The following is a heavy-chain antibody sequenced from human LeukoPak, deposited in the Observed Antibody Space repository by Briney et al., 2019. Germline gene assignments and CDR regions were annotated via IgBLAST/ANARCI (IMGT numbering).Heavy chain of an antibody. Sequence: GGSLRLSCAASGFTFSTYAMTWVRQAPGQGLEWVSSISGSGSGTYYADSVKGRFTISRDNSKNTLYLQMNSLRAEDTAVYYCAKGGSSSWDYFDHWGQGTLVTVSS. CDR2: ISGSGSGT. D-gene: IGHD6-13*01. CDR1: GFTFSTYA. J-gene: IGHJ4*02. CDR3: AKGGSSSWDYFDH. V-gene: IGHV3-23*01.